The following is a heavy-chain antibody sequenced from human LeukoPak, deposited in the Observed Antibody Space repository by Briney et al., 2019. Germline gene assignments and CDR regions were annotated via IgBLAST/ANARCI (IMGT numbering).Heavy chain of an antibody. J-gene: IGHJ4*02. CDR3: ARAAYSSSWYFKASTFDY. V-gene: IGHV4-39*07. D-gene: IGHD6-13*01. CDR2: IYHSGST. CDR1: GGSISTSRYY. Sequence: SETLSLTCTVSGGSISTSRYYWGWIRQPPGKGLEWIGSIYHSGSTYYNPSLKSRVPISVDTSKNQFSLTLSSVTAADTAVYYCARAAYSSSWYFKASTFDYWGQGTLVTVSS.